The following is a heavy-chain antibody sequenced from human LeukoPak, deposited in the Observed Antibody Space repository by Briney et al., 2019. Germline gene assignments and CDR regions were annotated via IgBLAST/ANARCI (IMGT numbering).Heavy chain of an antibody. J-gene: IGHJ5*02. CDR1: GYTCASYA. Sequence: ASVKVSCKASGYTCASYAMNWVRQAPGQGLEWMGWINTNTGNPTYAPGFTGRFVFSLDTSVSTAYLQISSLKAEDNAVYYCARDLPYSSRWSPPPNNNWFDPWGQGTLVTVSS. V-gene: IGHV7-4-1*02. CDR2: INTNTGNP. D-gene: IGHD6-13*01. CDR3: ARDLPYSSRWSPPPNNNWFDP.